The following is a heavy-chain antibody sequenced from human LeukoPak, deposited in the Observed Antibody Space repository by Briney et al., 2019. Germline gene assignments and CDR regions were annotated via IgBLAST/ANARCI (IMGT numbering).Heavy chain of an antibody. CDR3: ARLSSGWYGDFDY. J-gene: IGHJ4*02. D-gene: IGHD6-19*01. V-gene: IGHV3-7*03. CDR2: IKQDGSEK. Sequence: GGSLRLSCAASGFTFSSYWMSWVRQAPGKGLEWVANIKQDGSEKYYVDSMKGRFTISRDNAQNSLHLQMNSLRAEDTAVYYCARLSSGWYGDFDYWGQGTLVTVSS. CDR1: GFTFSSYW.